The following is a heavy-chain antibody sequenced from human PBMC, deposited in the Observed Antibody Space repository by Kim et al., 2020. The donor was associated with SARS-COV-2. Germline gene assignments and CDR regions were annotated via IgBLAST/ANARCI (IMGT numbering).Heavy chain of an antibody. V-gene: IGHV4-39*07. CDR3: ARGNYYGSGSYYNWFDT. Sequence: RKHQVTVSVDTSKNQFSLKLSSVNAADTAVYYCARGNYYGSGSYYNWFDTWGQGTLVTVSS. D-gene: IGHD3-10*01. J-gene: IGHJ5*02.